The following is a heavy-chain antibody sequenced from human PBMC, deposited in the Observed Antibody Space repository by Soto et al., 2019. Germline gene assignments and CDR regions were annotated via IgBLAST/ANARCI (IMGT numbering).Heavy chain of an antibody. J-gene: IGHJ6*02. CDR2: IRGEAYGGTT. D-gene: IGHD2-2*01. CDR3: TRLRDCSSTSCLDYCYHGMDV. Sequence: GGPLRLSCTPSGFTLGHYAMSWFRQPPGKGPEWVGFIRGEAYGGTTEYAASVKGRFTISRDDSKTIAHLQMNNLKTEDTAVYYCTRLRDCSSTSCLDYCYHGMDVWGQGTTFAVSS. V-gene: IGHV3-49*03. CDR1: GFTLGHYA.